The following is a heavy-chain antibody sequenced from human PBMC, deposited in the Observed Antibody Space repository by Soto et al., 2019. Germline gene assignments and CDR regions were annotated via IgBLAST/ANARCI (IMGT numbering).Heavy chain of an antibody. Sequence: EVQLVESGGGLVQPGGSLRLSCAASGFTFSDHYMDWVRQAPGKGLKWVGRSRNRVQSYSTEYAESVKGRFTISRDDSQNSLYLQMNSLKTEDTAVYYWARVLPSGTNYFTEYWGQGTLVTVSS. CDR1: GFTFSDHY. CDR2: SRNRVQSYST. D-gene: IGHD3-10*01. V-gene: IGHV3-72*01. J-gene: IGHJ4*02. CDR3: ARVLPSGTNYFTEY.